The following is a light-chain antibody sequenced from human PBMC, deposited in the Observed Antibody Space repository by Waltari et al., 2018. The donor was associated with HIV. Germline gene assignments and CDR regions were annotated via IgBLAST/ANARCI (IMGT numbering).Light chain of an antibody. Sequence: QSALTQPASVSGPPGQSITITCTGTSSDVGGYNHVSWYQQNTGKAPKLMMYDVSNRPSGVSNRFSGSKSGNTASLTISGLQAEDEADYYCSSYTSSSTLVFGGGTKLTVL. CDR2: DVS. CDR3: SSYTSSSTLV. CDR1: SSDVGGYNH. J-gene: IGLJ2*01. V-gene: IGLV2-14*03.